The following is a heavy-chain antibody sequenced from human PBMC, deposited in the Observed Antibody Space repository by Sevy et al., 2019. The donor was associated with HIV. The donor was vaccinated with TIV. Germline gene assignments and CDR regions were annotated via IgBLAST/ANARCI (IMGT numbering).Heavy chain of an antibody. Sequence: SETLSLTCTVSGGSVSSGSYYWSWIRQPPGKGLEWIGYIYYSGSTNHNPSLKRRVTISVDTSKNQFSLKLNSVTAADTAVCYCARVRGGYSGFGGFDYWGQGTLVTVSS. CDR2: IYYSGST. CDR1: GGSVSSGSYY. CDR3: ARVRGGYSGFGGFDY. D-gene: IGHD5-12*01. J-gene: IGHJ4*02. V-gene: IGHV4-61*01.